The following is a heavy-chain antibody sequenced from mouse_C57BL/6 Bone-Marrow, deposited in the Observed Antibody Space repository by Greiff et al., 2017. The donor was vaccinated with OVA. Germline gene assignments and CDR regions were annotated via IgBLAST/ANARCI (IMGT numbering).Heavy chain of an antibody. Sequence: VQLQQPGAELVKPGASVKLSCKASGYTFTSYWMHWVKQRPGQGLEWIGMIHPNSGSTNYNEKFKSKATLTVDKSSSTAYMQLSSRTSEDSAVYYCARRVANWERVDYWGQGTTLTVSS. CDR2: IHPNSGST. J-gene: IGHJ2*01. CDR1: GYTFTSYW. V-gene: IGHV1-64*01. D-gene: IGHD4-1*01. CDR3: ARRVANWERVDY.